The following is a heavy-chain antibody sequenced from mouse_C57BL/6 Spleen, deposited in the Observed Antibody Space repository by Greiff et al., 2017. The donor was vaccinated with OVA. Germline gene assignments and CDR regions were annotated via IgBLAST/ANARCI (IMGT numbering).Heavy chain of an antibody. V-gene: IGHV1-18*01. CDR2: INPNNGGT. CDR3: ARELRLRAY. CDR1: GYTFTDYN. Sequence: EVQLQQSGPELVKPGASVKIPCKASGYTFTDYNMDWVKQSHGKSLEWIGDINPNNGGTIYNQKFKGKATLTVEKSSSTAYMELRSLTSEDTAVYYCARELRLRAYWGQGTLVTVSA. J-gene: IGHJ3*01. D-gene: IGHD3-2*02.